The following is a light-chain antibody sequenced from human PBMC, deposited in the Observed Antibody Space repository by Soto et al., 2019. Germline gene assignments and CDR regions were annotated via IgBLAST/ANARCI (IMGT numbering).Light chain of an antibody. V-gene: IGLV2-14*01. J-gene: IGLJ1*01. Sequence: QSALTQPASVSGSPGQSINISCSGTNSDVGGYNYVSWYQQHPGKAPKLMIYDVSYRPSGISNRFSGSKSDNTASLTISGLQAEDEADYYCSSYTTSSLYVFGTGTKVTVL. CDR1: NSDVGGYNY. CDR2: DVS. CDR3: SSYTTSSLYV.